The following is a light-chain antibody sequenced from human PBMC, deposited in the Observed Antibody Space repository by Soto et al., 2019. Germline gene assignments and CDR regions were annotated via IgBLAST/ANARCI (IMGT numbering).Light chain of an antibody. Sequence: QSALTQPPSVSGSPGQSVTISCTGTSSDVGSYNRVSWYQQPPGTAPKLMIYEVSNRPSGVPDRFSGSKSSNTASLTISGLQAEDEADYYCSSYTSSSTSLYVFGTGTKLTVL. J-gene: IGLJ1*01. CDR3: SSYTSSSTSLYV. V-gene: IGLV2-18*02. CDR1: SSDVGSYNR. CDR2: EVS.